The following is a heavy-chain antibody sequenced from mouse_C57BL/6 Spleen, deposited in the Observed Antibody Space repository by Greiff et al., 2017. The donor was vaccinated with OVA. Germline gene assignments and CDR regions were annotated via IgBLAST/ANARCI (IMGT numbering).Heavy chain of an antibody. V-gene: IGHV5-16*01. CDR2: INYDGSST. Sequence: EVQVVESEGGLVQPGSSMKLSCTASGFTFSDYYMAWVRQVPEKGLEWVANINYDGSSTYYLDSLKSRFIISRDNAKNILYLQMSSLKSEDTATYYCARDIPRYDYGEAYAMDYWGQGTSVTVSS. CDR1: GFTFSDYY. J-gene: IGHJ4*01. D-gene: IGHD2-4*01. CDR3: ARDIPRYDYGEAYAMDY.